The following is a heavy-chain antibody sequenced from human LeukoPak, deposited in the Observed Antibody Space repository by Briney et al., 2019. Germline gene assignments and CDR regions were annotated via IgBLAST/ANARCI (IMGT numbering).Heavy chain of an antibody. CDR1: GFTFSNNW. CDR3: ARSGDYAIFDY. J-gene: IGHJ4*02. V-gene: IGHV3-74*01. D-gene: IGHD2-8*01. Sequence: GGSLRLSCVASGFTFSNNWMHWVRQVPGKGLLWVSRINADGSSTAYADSVKGPFTISRDNAKNTLYLQASSLRVEDTAVYYCARSGDYAIFDYWGQGTLVTVSS. CDR2: INADGSST.